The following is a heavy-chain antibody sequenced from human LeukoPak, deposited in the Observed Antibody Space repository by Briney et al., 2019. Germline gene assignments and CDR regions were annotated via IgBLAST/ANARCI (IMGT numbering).Heavy chain of an antibody. CDR2: IYYNGST. CDR3: ARRGGGDSVNY. Sequence: SETLSLTCTVSGGSISSYYWTWIRQPPGKGLEWIGYIYYNGSTSYNPSLKSRVTMSVDTSKNQFSLKLSSVTAADTAVYFCARRGGGDSVNYWGQGTLVIVSS. D-gene: IGHD2-21*02. J-gene: IGHJ4*02. CDR1: GGSISSYY. V-gene: IGHV4-59*08.